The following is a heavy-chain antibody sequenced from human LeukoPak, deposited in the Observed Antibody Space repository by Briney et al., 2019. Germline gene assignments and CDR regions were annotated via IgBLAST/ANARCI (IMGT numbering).Heavy chain of an antibody. J-gene: IGHJ4*02. V-gene: IGHV3-7*01. D-gene: IGHD3-10*01. CDR1: GFTFSSYW. Sequence: PGGSLRLSCAASGFTFSSYWMRWVRQAPGKGLEGVANINNDGSEEYYVDSVKGRFTISRDNAKNALFLQMNSLTVEDTAVYYCARAIRGSAVDTGDRWGQGTLVTVSS. CDR3: ARAIRGSAVDTGDR. CDR2: INNDGSEE.